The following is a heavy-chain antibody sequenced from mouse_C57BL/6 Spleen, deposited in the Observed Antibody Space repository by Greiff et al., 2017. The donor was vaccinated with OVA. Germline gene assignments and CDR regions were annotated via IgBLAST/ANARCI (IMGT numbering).Heavy chain of an antibody. CDR2: IDPEDGDT. CDR1: GFNFKDYY. D-gene: IGHD1-1*01. J-gene: IGHJ4*01. Sequence: EVQLQESGAELVRPGASVKLSCTASGFNFKDYYMHWVKQRPEQGLEWIGRIDPEDGDTEYAPKFQGKATMTADTSSNTAYLQLSSLTSEDTAVYYCTTSGSSYGYAMDYWGQGTSVTVSS. V-gene: IGHV14-1*01. CDR3: TTSGSSYGYAMDY.